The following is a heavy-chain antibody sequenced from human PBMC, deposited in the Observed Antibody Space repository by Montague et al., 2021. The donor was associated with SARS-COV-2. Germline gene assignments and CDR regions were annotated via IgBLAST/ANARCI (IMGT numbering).Heavy chain of an antibody. V-gene: IGHV4-39*01. CDR3: ARQEPIVVVVAAARGWFEP. Sequence: SETLSLTCTVSGGSISGSSYYWGWIRQPPGKGLEWIGSIYYSGSTYYNPSLKSRVTISVDTSKNQFSLKLSSVTAADTAVYYCARQEPIVVVVAAARGWFEPRGQGTLVT. J-gene: IGHJ5*01. CDR2: IYYSGST. D-gene: IGHD2-15*01. CDR1: GGSISGSSYY.